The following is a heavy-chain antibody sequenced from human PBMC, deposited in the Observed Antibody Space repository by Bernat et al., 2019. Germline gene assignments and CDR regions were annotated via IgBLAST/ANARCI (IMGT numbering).Heavy chain of an antibody. Sequence: QVQLVQSGAEVKKPGASVKVYCKASGYTFTGYYMHWVRQAPGQGLEWMGWINPNSGGTNYAQKFQGRLTMTRDTSISTAYMELSRLRSDDTAVYYCARDRFLDSSSWFDPWGQGTLVTVSS. CDR2: INPNSGGT. CDR1: GYTFTGYY. V-gene: IGHV1-2*02. D-gene: IGHD6-6*01. CDR3: ARDRFLDSSSWFDP. J-gene: IGHJ5*02.